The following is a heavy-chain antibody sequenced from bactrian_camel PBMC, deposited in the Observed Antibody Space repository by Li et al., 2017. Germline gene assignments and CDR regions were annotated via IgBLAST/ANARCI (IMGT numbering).Heavy chain of an antibody. J-gene: IGHJ4*01. CDR3: AAARSTKDCFTRTYDY. CDR1: GYTDNSYS. CDR2: IEPDDTS. V-gene: IGHV3S53*01. Sequence: QVQLVESGGGSVQAGGSLRLSCAATGYTDNSYSMGWFRQAPGKEREGVAAIEPDDTSKYTDSVKGRFTISRVVANETLYLQMNSLKPEDTAMYYCAAARSTKDCFTRTYDYRGQGTQVTVS. D-gene: IGHD3*01.